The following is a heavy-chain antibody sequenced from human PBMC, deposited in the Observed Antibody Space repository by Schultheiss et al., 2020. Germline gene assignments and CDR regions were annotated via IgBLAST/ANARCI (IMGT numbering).Heavy chain of an antibody. CDR1: GFAFNIYS. CDR3: AKDQAGWCSGTSCNGMDV. D-gene: IGHD2-2*01. J-gene: IGHJ6*02. CDR2: ISYDGSNR. Sequence: WGSLRLSCAASGFAFNIYSMTWVRQAPGKGLEWVAVISYDGSNRHYADSVKGRFTISRDNSKNTLDLQMNSLRPEDTALYYCAKDQAGWCSGTSCNGMDVWGQGTTVTVSS. V-gene: IGHV3-30*18.